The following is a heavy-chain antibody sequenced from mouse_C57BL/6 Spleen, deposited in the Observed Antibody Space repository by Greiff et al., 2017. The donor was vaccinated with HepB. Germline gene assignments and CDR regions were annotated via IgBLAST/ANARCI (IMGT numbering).Heavy chain of an antibody. J-gene: IGHJ4*01. D-gene: IGHD2-2*01. CDR1: GFTFSDYG. CDR3: AREGYLYYAMDY. Sequence: EVMLVESGGGLVKPGGSLKLSCAASGFTFSDYGMHWVRQAPEKGLEWVAYISSGSSTIYYADTVKGRFTISRDNAKNTLFLQMTSLRSEDTAMYYCAREGYLYYAMDYWGQGTSVTVSS. CDR2: ISSGSSTI. V-gene: IGHV5-17*01.